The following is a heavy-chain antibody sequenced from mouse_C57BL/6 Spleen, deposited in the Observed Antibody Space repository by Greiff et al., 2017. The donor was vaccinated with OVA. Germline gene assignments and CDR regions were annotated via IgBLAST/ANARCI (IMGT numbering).Heavy chain of an antibody. J-gene: IGHJ3*01. V-gene: IGHV3-6*01. CDR3: ARGTLYYSNEVSFAY. Sequence: DVQLQESGPGLVKPSQSLSLTCSVTGYSITSGYYWNWIRQFPGNKLEWMGYISYDGSNNYNPSLKNRISITRDTSKNQFFLKLNSVTTEDTATYYCARGTLYYSNEVSFAYWGQGTLVTVSA. CDR1: GYSITSGYY. D-gene: IGHD2-12*01. CDR2: ISYDGSN.